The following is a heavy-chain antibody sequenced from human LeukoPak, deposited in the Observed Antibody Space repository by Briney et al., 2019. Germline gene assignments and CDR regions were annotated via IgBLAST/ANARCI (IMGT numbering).Heavy chain of an antibody. J-gene: IGHJ4*02. D-gene: IGHD4-23*01. CDR3: ARGSTPLRWYRVDY. CDR2: IYYSGSS. V-gene: IGHV4-31*03. CDR1: GGSISSGVYY. Sequence: PSQTLSLTCTVSGGSISSGVYYWSWIRQHPGKGLEWIGYIYYSGSSYYNPSLKSRVTISVDTSKNQLSLKLSSVTAADTAVYYCARGSTPLRWYRVDYWGQGTLVTVSS.